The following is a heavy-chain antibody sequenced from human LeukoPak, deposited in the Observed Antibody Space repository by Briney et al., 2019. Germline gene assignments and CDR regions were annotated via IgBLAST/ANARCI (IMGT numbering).Heavy chain of an antibody. CDR1: GFTFSSYA. V-gene: IGHV3-30-3*01. J-gene: IGHJ4*02. CDR3: ASLISSIVVVPAATLLPHDY. Sequence: PGGSLRLSCAASGFTFSSYAMHWVRQAPGKGLEWVAVISYDGSNKYYADSVKGRFTISRDNSKNTLYLQMNSLRAEDTAVYYCASLISSIVVVPAATLLPHDYWGQGTLVTVSS. D-gene: IGHD2-2*01. CDR2: ISYDGSNK.